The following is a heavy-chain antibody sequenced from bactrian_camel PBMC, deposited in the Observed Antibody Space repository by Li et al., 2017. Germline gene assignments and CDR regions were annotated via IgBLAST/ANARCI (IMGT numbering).Heavy chain of an antibody. D-gene: IGHD2*01. CDR2: IRRDGGET. CDR3: AALRGLCPSTPSTFRH. J-gene: IGHJ4*01. CDR1: GHSRGSNC. V-gene: IGHV3S45*01. Sequence: HVQLVESGGGSVQAGGSLRLSCKVSGHSRGSNCVGWYRLPPGRAPAEREGIAAIRRDGGETWYAASVKGRFTISLDDAKETLTLQMNSLKPEDAAVYYCAALRGLCPSTPSTFRHWGQGTQVTVS.